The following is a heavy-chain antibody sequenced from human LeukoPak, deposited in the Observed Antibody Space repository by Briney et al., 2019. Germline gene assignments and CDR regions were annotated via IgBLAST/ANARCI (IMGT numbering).Heavy chain of an antibody. J-gene: IGHJ6*03. D-gene: IGHD6-6*01. CDR1: GFTFSTYW. CDR3: ARVSPSSIGSVWDYYYYMDV. V-gene: IGHV3-74*01. Sequence: PGGSLRLSCAASGFTFSTYWMHWARQAPGKGLEWVSRINSDGSDTTYADYADSVRGRFTISRDNAKNSLYLQMNSLRAEDTAVYYCARVSPSSIGSVWDYYYYMDVWGKGTTVTVSS. CDR2: INSDGSDT.